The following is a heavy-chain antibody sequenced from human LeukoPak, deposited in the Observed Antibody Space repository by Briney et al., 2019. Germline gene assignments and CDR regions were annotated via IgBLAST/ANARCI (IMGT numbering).Heavy chain of an antibody. CDR1: GFTFNNAW. CDR3: ASAYFYKQDS. J-gene: IGHJ4*02. D-gene: IGHD3-10*01. Sequence: PGGSLRLSCAASGFTFNNAWMNGLRQAPGKGLEWVGRIRSKSDGGTTDNAAPLKGRFTISRDDSKNTLYLQMNSLKTEDTAVYYCASAYFYKQDSRGQGTLVTVSS. V-gene: IGHV3-15*01. CDR2: IRSKSDGGTT.